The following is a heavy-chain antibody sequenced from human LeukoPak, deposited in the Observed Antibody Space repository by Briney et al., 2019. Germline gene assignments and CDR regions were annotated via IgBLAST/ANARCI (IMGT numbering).Heavy chain of an antibody. D-gene: IGHD5-24*01. CDR1: GGSISSGGYY. CDR2: IYHSGST. Sequence: SETLSLTCTVSGGSISSGGYYWSWIRQPPGKGLEWIGYIYHSGSTYYNPSLKSRVTISVDGSKNQFSLKLSSVTAADTAVYYCARVVGRWLQDYWGQGTLVTVSS. CDR3: ARVVGRWLQDY. V-gene: IGHV4-30-2*01. J-gene: IGHJ4*02.